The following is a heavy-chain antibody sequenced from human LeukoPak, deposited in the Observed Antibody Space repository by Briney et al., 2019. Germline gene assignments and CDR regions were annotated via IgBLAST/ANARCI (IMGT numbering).Heavy chain of an antibody. D-gene: IGHD3/OR15-3a*01. Sequence: ASVKVSCKASGYTYTSYDINWVRQATGQGLEWMGWMNPNSGNTGYAQKFQGRVTMTKNTSITTAYMDLSSLRSEDTAVYYCARALSWTTESYYYMDVWGKGTTVTVSS. J-gene: IGHJ6*03. CDR2: MNPNSGNT. V-gene: IGHV1-8*01. CDR1: GYTYTSYD. CDR3: ARALSWTTESYYYMDV.